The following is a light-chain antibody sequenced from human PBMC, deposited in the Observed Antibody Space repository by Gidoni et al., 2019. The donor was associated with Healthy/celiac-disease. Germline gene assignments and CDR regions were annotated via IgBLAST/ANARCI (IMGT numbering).Light chain of an antibody. CDR3: MQALQTTYT. J-gene: IGKJ2*01. CDR2: LGS. Sequence: DLVMTQSPLSLPVTPGEPASISCRSSQSLLHSNGYNYLDWYLQKPGQSPQLLIYLGSNRASGVPDRCSGSGSGTDFTLKISRVEAEDVGVYYCMQALQTTYTFGQXTKLEIK. V-gene: IGKV2-28*01. CDR1: QSLLHSNGYNY.